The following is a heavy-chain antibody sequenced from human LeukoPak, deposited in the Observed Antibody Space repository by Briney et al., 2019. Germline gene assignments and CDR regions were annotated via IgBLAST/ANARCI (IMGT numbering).Heavy chain of an antibody. D-gene: IGHD3-22*01. J-gene: IGHJ4*02. V-gene: IGHV3-49*04. Sequence: GSLRLSCTASGFTFGDYAMSWVRQAPGKGLEWVGFIRSKAYGGTTEYAASVKGRFTISRDDSKSIAYLQMNSLRAEDTAVYYCAREYYYDSSGYYRGEFDYWGQGTLVTVSS. CDR1: GFTFGDYA. CDR3: AREYYYDSSGYYRGEFDY. CDR2: IRSKAYGGTT.